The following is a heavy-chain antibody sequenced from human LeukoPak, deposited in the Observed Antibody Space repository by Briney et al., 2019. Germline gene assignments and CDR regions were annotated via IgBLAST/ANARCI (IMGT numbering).Heavy chain of an antibody. D-gene: IGHD6-13*01. CDR1: GGSISSGSYY. CDR2: IYTSGST. Sequence: QASETLSLTCTVSGGSISSGSYYWSWIRQPAGKGLEWIGRIYTSGSTNYNPSLKSRVTISLDTSKNQFSLKLSSVTAADTAVYYCARQYGSTWYYFDYWGQGTLVTVSS. CDR3: ARQYGSTWYYFDY. J-gene: IGHJ4*02. V-gene: IGHV4-61*02.